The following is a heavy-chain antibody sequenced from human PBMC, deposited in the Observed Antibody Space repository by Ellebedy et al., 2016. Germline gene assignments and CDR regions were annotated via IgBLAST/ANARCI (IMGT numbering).Heavy chain of an antibody. J-gene: IGHJ6*02. CDR3: ARDREPTYGDSTAGYYYYGMDV. CDR1: GFTFSSYS. CDR2: ISSSSSYI. D-gene: IGHD4-17*01. Sequence: GGSLRLSCAASGFTFSSYSMNWVRQAPGQGLEWVSSISSSSSYIYYADSVKGRFTISRYNAKNSLYLQMNSLRAEDTAVYYCARDREPTYGDSTAGYYYYGMDVWGQGTTVTVSS. V-gene: IGHV3-21*01.